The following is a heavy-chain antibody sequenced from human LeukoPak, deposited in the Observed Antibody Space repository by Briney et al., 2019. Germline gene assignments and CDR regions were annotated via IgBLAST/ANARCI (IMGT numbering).Heavy chain of an antibody. CDR2: ISAYNGNT. CDR3: ARIRYDFWSGYIDY. CDR1: GYTFTSYD. V-gene: IGHV1-18*01. J-gene: IGHJ4*02. Sequence: ASVKVSCKASGYTFTSYDINWVRQAPGQGLEWMGWISAYNGNTNYAQKLQGRVTMTTDTSTSTAYMELRSLRSDDTAVYYCARIRYDFWSGYIDYWGQGTLVTVSS. D-gene: IGHD3-3*01.